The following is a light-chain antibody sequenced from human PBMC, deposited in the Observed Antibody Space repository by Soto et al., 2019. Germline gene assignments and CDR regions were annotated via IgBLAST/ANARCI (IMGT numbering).Light chain of an antibody. CDR1: SSDVGLYNL. CDR2: KVN. CDR3: CSYAASGSLL. V-gene: IGLV2-23*02. Sequence: QSALTQPASVAGSPGQSITISCTGTSSDVGLYNLVSWYQQHPGKAPKFMIYKVNKRSSGISFRFSGSKSGNTASLTISGLQAEDEADYYCCSYAASGSLLFGGGTQLSVL. J-gene: IGLJ7*01.